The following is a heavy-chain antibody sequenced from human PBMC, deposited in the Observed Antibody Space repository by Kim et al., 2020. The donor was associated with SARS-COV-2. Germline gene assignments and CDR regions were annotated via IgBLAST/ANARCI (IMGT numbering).Heavy chain of an antibody. J-gene: IGHJ4*02. D-gene: IGHD3-22*01. Sequence: YADSGKGRFNVSRENSKSTLYLQMNSLRAEDPAVYYCAKGEYYYDSSGYELWGQGTLVTVSS. V-gene: IGHV3-23*03. CDR3: AKGEYYYDSSGYEL.